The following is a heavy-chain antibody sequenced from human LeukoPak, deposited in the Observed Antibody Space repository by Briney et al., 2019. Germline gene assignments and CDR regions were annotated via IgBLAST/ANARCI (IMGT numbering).Heavy chain of an antibody. Sequence: GGSLRLSCAASGFTFSSYGMHWVRQAPGKGLEGVAFIRYDGSNKYYADSVKGRFTISRDNSKNTLYLQMNSLRAEDTAVYYCARGGRYNILTGFRRDRHDAFDIWGQGTLVTVSS. D-gene: IGHD3-9*01. J-gene: IGHJ3*02. V-gene: IGHV3-30*02. CDR3: ARGGRYNILTGFRRDRHDAFDI. CDR2: IRYDGSNK. CDR1: GFTFSSYG.